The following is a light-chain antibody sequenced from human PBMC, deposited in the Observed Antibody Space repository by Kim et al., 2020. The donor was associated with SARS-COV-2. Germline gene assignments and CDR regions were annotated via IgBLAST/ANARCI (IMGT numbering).Light chain of an antibody. V-gene: IGLV3-1*01. CDR3: QAWDSSTAV. Sequence: SYELTQPPSVSVSPGQTASITCSGDKLGDKYACWYQQKPGQSPVLVIYQDSKRPSGIPERFSGSNSENTATLTISGTQAMEQADYYCQAWDSSTAVFGGGTQLTVL. CDR2: QDS. CDR1: KLGDKY. J-gene: IGLJ3*02.